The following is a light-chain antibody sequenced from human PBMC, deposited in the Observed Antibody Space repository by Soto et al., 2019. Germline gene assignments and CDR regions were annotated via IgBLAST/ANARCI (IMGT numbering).Light chain of an antibody. CDR1: QSISTW. J-gene: IGKJ2*01. V-gene: IGKV1-5*01. CDR2: DAS. CDR3: QHYDSYPYT. Sequence: DIQMTQSPSTLSASVGDTVTITCRASQSISTWMAWYQQKPGKAPKLLIFDASTLEGGVPSRFSGSASRTEFTLTINSLQHDDFATYYCQHYDSYPYTFGQGTKVEI.